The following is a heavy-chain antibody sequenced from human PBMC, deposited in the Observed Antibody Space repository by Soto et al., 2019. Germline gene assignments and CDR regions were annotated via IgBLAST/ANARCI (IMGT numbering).Heavy chain of an antibody. D-gene: IGHD2-2*01. CDR1: GGSVSGGSYY. J-gene: IGHJ3*02. CDR3: VLGCSSTSCYDAFDI. CDR2: IYYSGST. Sequence: PSETLSLTCTVSGGSVSGGSYYWSWIRQPPGKGLEWIGYIYYSGSTNYNPSLKSRVTISVDTSKNQFSLKLSSVTAADTAVYYCVLGCSSTSCYDAFDIWGQGTMVTVSS. V-gene: IGHV4-61*01.